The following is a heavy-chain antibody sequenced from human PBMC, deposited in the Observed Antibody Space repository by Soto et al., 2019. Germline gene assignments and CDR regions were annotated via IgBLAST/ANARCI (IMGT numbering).Heavy chain of an antibody. CDR3: ARELLFYDSDGFSWDDAFDI. V-gene: IGHV1-69*13. CDR2: IIPIFGTA. J-gene: IGHJ3*02. CDR1: GGTFSSYS. D-gene: IGHD3-22*01. Sequence: SVKVSCKASGGTFSSYSISWVRQAPGQGLEWMGGIIPIFGTANYAQKFQGRVTITADESTSTAYMELSSLRSEDTAVYYCARELLFYDSDGFSWDDAFDIWGQGTMVTVSS.